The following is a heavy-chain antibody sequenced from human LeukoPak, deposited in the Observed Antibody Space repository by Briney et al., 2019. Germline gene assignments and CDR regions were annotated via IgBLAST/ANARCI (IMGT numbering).Heavy chain of an antibody. CDR3: ARDPCSVLRYFDWLPNYYFDY. Sequence: PGGSLRLSCAASGFTFSSYGMHWVRQAPGKGLEWVAFIRYDGSNKYYADSVKGRFTISRDNSKNTLYLQMNSLRAEDTAVYYCARDPCSVLRYFDWLPNYYFDYWGQGTLVTVSS. D-gene: IGHD3-9*01. CDR2: IRYDGSNK. CDR1: GFTFSSYG. J-gene: IGHJ4*02. V-gene: IGHV3-30*02.